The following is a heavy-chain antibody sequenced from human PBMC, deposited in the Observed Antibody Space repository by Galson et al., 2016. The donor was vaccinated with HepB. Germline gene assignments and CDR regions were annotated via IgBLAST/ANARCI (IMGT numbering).Heavy chain of an antibody. V-gene: IGHV4-39*01. J-gene: IGHJ5*02. D-gene: IGHD2-2*01. CDR3: ARSDLVVVPTSTEWFDP. CDR1: GGPITSNHHY. CDR2: AFHSGNT. Sequence: SETLSLTCTVSGGPITSNHHYWGWIRQPPGKGLEWIGSAFHSGNTYYTPSLRSRVTVSVDASRNQFPLKLSSLTAADTAIYYCARSDLVVVPTSTEWFDPWGQGILVAVSS.